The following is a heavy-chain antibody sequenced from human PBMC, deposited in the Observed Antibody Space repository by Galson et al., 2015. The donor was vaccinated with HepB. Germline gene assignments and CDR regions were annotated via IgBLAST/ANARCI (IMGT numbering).Heavy chain of an antibody. CDR3: ARHIRPTGWPREICTNGVCSLAPDAFDI. CDR1: GYSFTSYW. V-gene: IGHV5-10-1*01. CDR2: IDPSDSYT. Sequence: QSGAEVKKPGESLRISCKGSGYSFTSYWISWVRQMPGKGLEWMGRIDPSDSYTNYSPSFQGHVTISADKSISTAYLQWSSLKASDTAMYYCARHIRPTGWPREICTNGVCSLAPDAFDIWGQGTMVTVSS. D-gene: IGHD2-8*01. J-gene: IGHJ3*02.